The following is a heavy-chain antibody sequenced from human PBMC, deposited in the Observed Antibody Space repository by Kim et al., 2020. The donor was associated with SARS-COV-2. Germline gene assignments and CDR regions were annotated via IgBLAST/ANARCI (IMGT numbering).Heavy chain of an antibody. D-gene: IGHD6-13*01. CDR3: VREGYSSSMFWGFDS. Sequence: GGSLRLSCAASGFTFSNYWMQWVRQAPGKGLVWVSLISSDGSITNYADSVKGRFAISRDNAKNTLYLQLNSLRAGDTAVYYCVREGYSSSMFWGFDSWGRGTLVTVSS. J-gene: IGHJ4*02. CDR1: GFTFSNYW. CDR2: ISSDGSIT. V-gene: IGHV3-74*01.